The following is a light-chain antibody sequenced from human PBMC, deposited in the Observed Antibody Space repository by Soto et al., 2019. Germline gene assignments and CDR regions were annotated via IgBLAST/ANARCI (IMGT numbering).Light chain of an antibody. CDR1: QSLSRES. V-gene: IGKV3-20*01. J-gene: IGKJ2*01. CDR2: QTS. CDR3: QHYGGSPAYT. Sequence: EIILTQSPGTLSLSPGERATLSCRGSQSLSRESLDWYQQKPGHAPRLLMYQTSSTAAGVPDRFSGSGSGTDFTLTISGLEPDDSAVYYCQHYGGSPAYTFGQGTKVEI.